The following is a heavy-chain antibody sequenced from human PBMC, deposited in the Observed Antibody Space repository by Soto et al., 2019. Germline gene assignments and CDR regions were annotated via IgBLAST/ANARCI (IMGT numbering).Heavy chain of an antibody. CDR1: GYSFTSYW. CDR2: IDPSDSYT. J-gene: IGHJ6*02. V-gene: IGHV5-10-1*01. CDR3: ARHGPGGSRYYYYYYGMDV. Sequence: GESLKISCKGSGYSFTSYWISWVRQMPGKVLEWMGRIDPSDSYTNYSPSFQGHVTISADKSISTAYLQWSSLKASDTAMYYCARHGPGGSRYYYYYYGMDVWGQGTTVTVSS. D-gene: IGHD2-8*02.